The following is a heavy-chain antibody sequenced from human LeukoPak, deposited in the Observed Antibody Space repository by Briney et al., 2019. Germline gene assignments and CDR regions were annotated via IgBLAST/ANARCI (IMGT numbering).Heavy chain of an antibody. V-gene: IGHV3-48*03. D-gene: IGHD4-23*01. J-gene: IGHJ3*01. CDR1: EFTFSEYG. Sequence: GGSLRLSREASEFTFSEYGMNWVRQAPGKGLEWVSYISSNGNTIYYADSVRGRFTISRDDAKKSLYLQMNSLRAEDTAVYFTVGRDAFHLWGQGTLVTVSS. CDR3: VGRDAFHL. CDR2: ISSNGNTI.